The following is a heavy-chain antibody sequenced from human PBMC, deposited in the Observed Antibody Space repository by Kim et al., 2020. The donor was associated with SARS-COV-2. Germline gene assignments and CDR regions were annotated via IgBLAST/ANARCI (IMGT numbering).Heavy chain of an antibody. CDR2: ISYDGSNK. CDR3: ARDFEWGGLDY. V-gene: IGHV3-30*04. J-gene: IGHJ4*02. CDR1: GFTFSSYA. D-gene: IGHD3-3*01. Sequence: GGSLRLSCAASGFTFSSYAMHWVRQAPGKGLEWVAVISYDGSNKYYADSVKGRFTISRDNSKNTLYLQMNSLRAEDTAVYYCARDFEWGGLDYWGQGTLVTVSS.